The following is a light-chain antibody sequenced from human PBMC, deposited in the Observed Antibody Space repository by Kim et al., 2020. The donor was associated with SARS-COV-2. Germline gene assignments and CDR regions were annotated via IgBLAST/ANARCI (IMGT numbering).Light chain of an antibody. V-gene: IGLV2-14*03. CDR1: NSDVGGYNY. J-gene: IGLJ2*01. CDR3: SSYTSSSTLLVV. Sequence: QSALTQPASVSGSPGQSITTSCTGTNSDVGGYNYVSWYQQHPGKAPKLMIYDVSNRPSGVSNRFSGSKSGNTASLTISGLQAEDEADYYCSSYTSSSTLLVVFGGGTQLTVL. CDR2: DVS.